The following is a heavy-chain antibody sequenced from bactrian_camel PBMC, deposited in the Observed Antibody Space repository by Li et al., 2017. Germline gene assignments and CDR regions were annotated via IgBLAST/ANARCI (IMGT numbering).Heavy chain of an antibody. CDR1: GYSGLFYS. J-gene: IGHJ4*01. Sequence: HVQLVESGGGSLQAGGSVTLSCSASGYSGLFYSMAWFRQNPGKEREAIAYTGSQPITVYADFVKGRFTISKDNTKNTLTLQMNSLKPEDTAMYYCAAGCPIWTGLLSGDWGQGTQVTVS. CDR3: AAGCPIWTGLLSGD. D-gene: IGHD2*01. V-gene: IGHV3S55*01. CDR2: TGSQPIT.